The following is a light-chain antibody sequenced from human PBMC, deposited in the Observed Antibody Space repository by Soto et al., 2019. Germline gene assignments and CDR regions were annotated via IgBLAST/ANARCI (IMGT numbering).Light chain of an antibody. CDR2: EVS. Sequence: QSALTQPASVSGSPGQSITISCTGTSSDVGGYKYVSWYQQYPGKAPKLMIYEVSNRPSGVSNRFSGSKSGNTASLTISGLQAEAEADYYCSSYTSSSPCVFGTGTKGTVL. CDR1: SSDVGGYKY. J-gene: IGLJ1*01. V-gene: IGLV2-14*01. CDR3: SSYTSSSPCV.